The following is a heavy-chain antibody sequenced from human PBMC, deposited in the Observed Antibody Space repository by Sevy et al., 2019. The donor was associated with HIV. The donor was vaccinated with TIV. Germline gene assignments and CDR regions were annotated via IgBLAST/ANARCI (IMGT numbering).Heavy chain of an antibody. J-gene: IGHJ3*02. Sequence: GGSLRLSCAASGFTFSSYAMHWVRQAPGKGLEWVAVISYDGSNKYYADSVKGRFTISRDSSKNTMYLQMNSLRGEDTDVYYCARDFLGYGYSGYGQGPYAFDIWGQGTMVTVSS. CDR3: ARDFLGYGYSGYGQGPYAFDI. CDR1: GFTFSSYA. D-gene: IGHD5-12*01. V-gene: IGHV3-30-3*01. CDR2: ISYDGSNK.